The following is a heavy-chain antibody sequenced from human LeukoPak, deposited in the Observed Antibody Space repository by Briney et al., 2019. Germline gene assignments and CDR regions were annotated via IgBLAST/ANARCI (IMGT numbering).Heavy chain of an antibody. CDR3: ARHGYYYDSSGYSVGAFDI. CDR2: IYYSGST. Sequence: SQTLSLTCTVSGGSISSYYWGWIRQPPGKGLEWIGSIYYSGSTYYNPSLKSRVTISVDTSKNQFSLKLSSVTAADTAVYYCARHGYYYDSSGYSVGAFDIWGQGTMVTVSS. CDR1: GGSISSYY. V-gene: IGHV4-39*01. J-gene: IGHJ3*02. D-gene: IGHD3-22*01.